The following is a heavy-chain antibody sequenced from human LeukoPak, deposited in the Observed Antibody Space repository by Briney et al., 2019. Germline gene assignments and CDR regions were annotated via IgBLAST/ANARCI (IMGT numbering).Heavy chain of an antibody. D-gene: IGHD1-26*01. CDR3: AKDGIYSGSHYVVSGDAFDI. V-gene: IGHV3-23*01. J-gene: IGHJ3*02. CDR2: ISGSGGST. Sequence: GGSLRLSCAASGFTFSSYAMSWVRQAPGKGLEWVSAISGSGGSTYYADSVKGRFTISRDNSKNTLYLQMNSLRAEDTAVYYCAKDGIYSGSHYVVSGDAFDIWGQGTMVTVSS. CDR1: GFTFSSYA.